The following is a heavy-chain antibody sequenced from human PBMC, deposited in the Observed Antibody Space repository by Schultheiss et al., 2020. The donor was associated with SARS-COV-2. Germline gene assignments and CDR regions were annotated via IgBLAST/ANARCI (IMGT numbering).Heavy chain of an antibody. CDR1: GFTFSSYE. V-gene: IGHV3-48*03. CDR2: ISSSGSTI. D-gene: IGHD6-13*01. CDR3: AKNPRSGSSSWYTFDF. J-gene: IGHJ4*02. Sequence: GGSLRLSCAASGFTFSSYEMNWVRQAPGKGLEWVSYISSSGSTIYYADSVKGRFTISRDNAKNSLNLQMNSLRAEDTALYYCAKNPRSGSSSWYTFDFWGQGTLVTVSS.